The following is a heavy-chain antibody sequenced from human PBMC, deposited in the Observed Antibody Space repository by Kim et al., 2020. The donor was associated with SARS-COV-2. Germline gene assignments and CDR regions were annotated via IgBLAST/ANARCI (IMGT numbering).Heavy chain of an antibody. CDR3: ARSSEAYTEYKWGSSGTYYFDF. CDR2: IDWDDDE. D-gene: IGHD3-16*01. J-gene: IGHJ4*02. Sequence: SGPTLVNPTETLTLTCSFSGFSLSTSGMYVSWIRQPPGKALEWLARIDWDDDEYYNTSLKTRLSISKDTSENQVVLIMTNMDPVDTATYYCARSSEAYTEYKWGSSGTYYFDFWGQGALVTVSS. V-gene: IGHV2-70*11. CDR1: GFSLSTSGMY.